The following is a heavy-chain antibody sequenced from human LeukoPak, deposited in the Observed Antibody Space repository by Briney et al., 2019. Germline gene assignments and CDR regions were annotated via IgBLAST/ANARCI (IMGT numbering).Heavy chain of an antibody. J-gene: IGHJ4*02. CDR2: IYYSGST. D-gene: IGHD3-10*01. V-gene: IGHV4-30-4*01. CDR1: GGSISSGDYY. Sequence: SQTLSLTCTVSGGSISSGDYYWSWIRQPPGKGLEWIGYIYYSGSTYYNPSLKSRVTISVDTSKNQFSLKLSSVTAADTAVYYCARGSMVRGVITGDYWGQGTLVTVSS. CDR3: ARGSMVRGVITGDY.